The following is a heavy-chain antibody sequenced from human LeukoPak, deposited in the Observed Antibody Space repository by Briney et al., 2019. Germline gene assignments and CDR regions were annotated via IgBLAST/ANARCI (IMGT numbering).Heavy chain of an antibody. J-gene: IGHJ5*02. D-gene: IGHD4-17*01. V-gene: IGHV3-23*01. Sequence: GGSLSPSCAASGFTFSSHAMSSVRQAPGKGREWVSAISGSGGSTYYADSVTGRFTITRDNSKNTLYLQMNSLRAEDTAVYYCAKGIDYGDYEVFDPWGQGTLVTVSS. CDR3: AKGIDYGDYEVFDP. CDR1: GFTFSSHA. CDR2: ISGSGGST.